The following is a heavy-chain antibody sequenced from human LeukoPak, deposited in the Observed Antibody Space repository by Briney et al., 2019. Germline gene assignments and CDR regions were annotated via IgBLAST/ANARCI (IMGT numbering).Heavy chain of an antibody. V-gene: IGHV3-21*01. CDR1: GFTFNNHR. J-gene: IGHJ4*02. CDR3: ARIHGKYSGPYIGVYDYFDY. D-gene: IGHD1-26*01. CDR2: ISRSSTFI. Sequence: PGGSLRLFCAASGFTFNNHRMNYLRQAPGKGLEWVSSISRSSTFIYYADSVKGRFTISRDNAKNSLELQMTSLRSEDTAVYYCARIHGKYSGPYIGVYDYFDYWGQGTLATVSS.